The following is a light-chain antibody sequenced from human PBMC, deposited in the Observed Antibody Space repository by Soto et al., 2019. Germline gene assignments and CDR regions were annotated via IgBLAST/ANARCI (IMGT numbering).Light chain of an antibody. CDR2: EVS. Sequence: QSALTQPASVSGSPGQSITISCTGTSSDVGDYNYVSWYQQHPGKAPKLMIYEVSNRRSGLSTRFSGSKSGNTASLTISGLLAEDEADYYCSSYTSTNSLVVFGGGTKLTVL. J-gene: IGLJ2*01. V-gene: IGLV2-14*01. CDR3: SSYTSTNSLVV. CDR1: SSDVGDYNY.